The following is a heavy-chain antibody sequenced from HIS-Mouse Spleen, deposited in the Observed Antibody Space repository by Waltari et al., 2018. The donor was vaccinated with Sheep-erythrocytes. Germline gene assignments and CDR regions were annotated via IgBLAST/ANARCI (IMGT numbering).Heavy chain of an antibody. J-gene: IGHJ4*02. CDR2: ITSDVSST. D-gene: IGHD6-19*01. V-gene: IGHV3-74*01. CDR1: GFTFSSYW. CDR3: ARSDIRSSGWLDY. Sequence: EVQLVESGGGLVQPGGSLRLSCAASGFTFSSYWMHWVRQAPGKGLVWVSRITSDVSSTSYADSVKGRFTISRDNAKNTLYLQMNSLRAEDTAVYYCARSDIRSSGWLDYWGQGTLVTVSS.